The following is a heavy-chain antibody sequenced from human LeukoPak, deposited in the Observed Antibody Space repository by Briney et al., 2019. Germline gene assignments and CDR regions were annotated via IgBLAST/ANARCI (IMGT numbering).Heavy chain of an antibody. D-gene: IGHD6-13*01. Sequence: GGSLRLSCAASGFTFSSYAMHWVRQAPGKGLEWVAVISYDGSNKYYADSVKGRFTISRDNSKNTPYLQMNSLRAEDTAVYYCARAGIAAAGTRWFDPWGQGTLVTVSS. CDR3: ARAGIAAAGTRWFDP. CDR1: GFTFSSYA. J-gene: IGHJ5*02. CDR2: ISYDGSNK. V-gene: IGHV3-30*04.